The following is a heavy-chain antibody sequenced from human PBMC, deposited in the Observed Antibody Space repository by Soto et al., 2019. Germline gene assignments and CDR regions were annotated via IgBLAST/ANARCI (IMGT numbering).Heavy chain of an antibody. Sequence: PSETLSLTCAVYGGSFSGYYWSWIRQPPGKGLEWIGEINHSGSTNYNPSLKSRVTISVDTSKNQFSLKLSSVTAADTAVYYCARGPLREVPAAISNFYYYYYYGMDVWGQGTTVTVSS. CDR1: GGSFSGYY. D-gene: IGHD2-2*02. CDR2: INHSGST. V-gene: IGHV4-34*01. J-gene: IGHJ6*02. CDR3: ARGPLREVPAAISNFYYYYYYGMDV.